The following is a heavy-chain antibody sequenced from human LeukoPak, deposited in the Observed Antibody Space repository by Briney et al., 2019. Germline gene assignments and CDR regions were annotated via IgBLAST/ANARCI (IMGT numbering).Heavy chain of an antibody. J-gene: IGHJ4*02. Sequence: GGSLRLSCAASGFTFSSYEMNWVRQAPGEGLEWVSYISSSGSTIYYADSVKGRFTISRDNAKNSLYLQMNSLRAEDTAVYYCARASTMVRGIDYWGQGTLVTVPS. CDR1: GFTFSSYE. CDR3: ARASTMVRGIDY. CDR2: ISSSGSTI. V-gene: IGHV3-48*03. D-gene: IGHD3-10*01.